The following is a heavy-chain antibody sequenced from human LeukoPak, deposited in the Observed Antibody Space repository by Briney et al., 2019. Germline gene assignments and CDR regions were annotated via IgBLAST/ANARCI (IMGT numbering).Heavy chain of an antibody. D-gene: IGHD1-26*01. CDR1: GFTFSSYA. V-gene: IGHV3-23*01. CDR3: ARSSGSYPPYYYYGMDV. Sequence: GGSLRLSCAASGFTFSSYAMSWVRQAPGKGLEWVSAISGSGGSTYYADSVKGRFTISRDNSKNTLYLQMNSLRAEDTAVYYCARSSGSYPPYYYYGMDVWGQGTTVTVSS. CDR2: ISGSGGST. J-gene: IGHJ6*02.